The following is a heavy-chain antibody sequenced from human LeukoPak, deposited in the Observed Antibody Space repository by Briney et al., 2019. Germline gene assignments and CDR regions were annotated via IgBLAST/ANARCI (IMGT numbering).Heavy chain of an antibody. D-gene: IGHD2-2*01. J-gene: IGHJ6*03. CDR3: ARSGGSCRGNYMDV. Sequence: SVKVSCKASGGTFSSYAISWVRQAPGQGLEWMGGIIPIFGTANYAQKFQGRVTITTDESTSTAYMELSSLRSEDTAVYYCARSGGSCRGNYMDVWGKGTTVTVSS. CDR2: IIPIFGTA. CDR1: GGTFSSYA. V-gene: IGHV1-69*05.